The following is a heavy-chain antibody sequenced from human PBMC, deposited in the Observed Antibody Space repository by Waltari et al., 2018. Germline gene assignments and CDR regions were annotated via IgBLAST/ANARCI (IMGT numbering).Heavy chain of an antibody. CDR1: GGSISRGGYY. V-gene: IGHV4-31*03. J-gene: IGHJ2*01. Sequence: QVQLQESGPGLVKPSQTLSLTCTVSGGSISRGGYYWSWIRQHPWKGLDWIGYIYYSGSTYYNPSLKSRVTISVDTSKNQFSLKLSSVTAADTAVYYCAREMKRVCWSSTSCYRSWYFDLWGRGTLVTVSS. CDR3: AREMKRVCWSSTSCYRSWYFDL. CDR2: IYYSGST. D-gene: IGHD2-2*02.